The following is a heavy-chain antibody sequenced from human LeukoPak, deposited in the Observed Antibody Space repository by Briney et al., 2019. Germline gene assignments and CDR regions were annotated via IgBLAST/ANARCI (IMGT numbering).Heavy chain of an antibody. Sequence: PSETLSLTCTVSGGSISSGGYYWSWIRQHPGKGLEWIGYIYYSGSTYYNPSLKSRVTISVDTTKNQFSLKLSSMTAADTAVYYCAGSPRAYFDYWGQGTLVTVSS. CDR3: AGSPRAYFDY. D-gene: IGHD2-15*01. CDR2: IYYSGST. V-gene: IGHV4-31*03. J-gene: IGHJ4*02. CDR1: GGSISSGGYY.